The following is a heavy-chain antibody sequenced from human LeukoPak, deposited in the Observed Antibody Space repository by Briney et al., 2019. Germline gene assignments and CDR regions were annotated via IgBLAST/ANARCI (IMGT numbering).Heavy chain of an antibody. V-gene: IGHV1-46*01. CDR2: INPSGGST. D-gene: IGHD4-17*01. CDR1: GYTVTSYY. J-gene: IGHJ4*02. CDR3: ASSYGDYEGYYFDY. Sequence: ASVKVSCKASGYTVTSYYMHWVRQAPGQGLERMGIINPSGGSTSYAQKFQGRVTMTRDTSTSTVYMELSSLRSEDTAVYYCASSYGDYEGYYFDYWGQGTLVTVSS.